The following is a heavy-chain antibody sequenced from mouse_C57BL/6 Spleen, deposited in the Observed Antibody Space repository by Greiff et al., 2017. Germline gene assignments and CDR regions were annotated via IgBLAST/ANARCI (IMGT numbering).Heavy chain of an antibody. D-gene: IGHD1-1*01. CDR3: AKTYYGSSYGYFDV. J-gene: IGHJ1*03. CDR2: ISSGSSTI. Sequence: EVKLVESGGGLVKPGGSLKLSCAASGFTFSDYGMPWVRQAPEKGLEWVAYISSGSSTIYYADTVKGRFTISRDNAKNTLFLQMTSLRSEDTAMYYCAKTYYGSSYGYFDVWGTGTTVTVPS. CDR1: GFTFSDYG. V-gene: IGHV5-17*01.